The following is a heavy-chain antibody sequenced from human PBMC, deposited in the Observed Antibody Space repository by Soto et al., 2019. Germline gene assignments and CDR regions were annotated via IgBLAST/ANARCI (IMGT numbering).Heavy chain of an antibody. J-gene: IGHJ3*02. V-gene: IGHV1-18*01. CDR1: GYTFTSYG. Sequence: ASVKVSCKASGYTFTSYGISWVRQAPGHGLEWMGWISAYNGNTNYAQKLQGRVTMTTDTSTSTAYMELRSLRSDDTAVYYCAGSSYYYDNSGKGAFDIWGQGTMVTVSS. CDR3: AGSSYYYDNSGKGAFDI. D-gene: IGHD3-22*01. CDR2: ISAYNGNT.